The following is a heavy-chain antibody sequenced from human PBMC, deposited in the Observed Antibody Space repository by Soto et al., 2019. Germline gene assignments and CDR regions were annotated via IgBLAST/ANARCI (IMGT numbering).Heavy chain of an antibody. CDR2: INHSGST. CDR3: ARGYQLLLYRQNWFDP. D-gene: IGHD2-2*01. J-gene: IGHJ5*02. V-gene: IGHV4-34*01. CDR1: GGSFSGYH. Sequence: SETLSLTCAVYGGSFSGYHWSWIRQPPGKGLEWIGEINHSGSTNYNPSLKSRVPISVDTSKNQFSLKLSSVTAPDPAVYYCARGYQLLLYRQNWFDPWGQGILVTVSS.